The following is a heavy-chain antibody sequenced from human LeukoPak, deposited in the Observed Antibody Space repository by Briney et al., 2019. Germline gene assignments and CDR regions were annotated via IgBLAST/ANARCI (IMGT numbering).Heavy chain of an antibody. CDR2: IYYSGST. V-gene: IGHV4-59*01. CDR1: GGSISSYY. CDR3: AREAAGDNSGTFDY. J-gene: IGHJ4*02. D-gene: IGHD6-13*01. Sequence: PSETLSLTCTVSGGSISSYYWSWIRQPPGKGLEWIGYIYYSGSTNYNPSLKSRVTISVDTSKNQFSLKLSSVTDADTAVYYCAREAAGDNSGTFDYWAREPWSPSPQ.